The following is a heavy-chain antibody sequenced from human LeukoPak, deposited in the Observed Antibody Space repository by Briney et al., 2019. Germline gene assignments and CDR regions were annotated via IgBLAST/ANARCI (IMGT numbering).Heavy chain of an antibody. V-gene: IGHV3-53*01. CDR2: IYSDGRT. Sequence: GGSLRLTCAASGFIVSSSYMGWVRQAPGKGLEWVSYIYSDGRTFYADSVKGRFTTSRDSSKNTLYFQMNSLRAEDTAVYYCARASLSWFDPWGQGTLVTVSS. CDR1: GFIVSSSY. CDR3: ARASLSWFDP. J-gene: IGHJ5*02. D-gene: IGHD2/OR15-2a*01.